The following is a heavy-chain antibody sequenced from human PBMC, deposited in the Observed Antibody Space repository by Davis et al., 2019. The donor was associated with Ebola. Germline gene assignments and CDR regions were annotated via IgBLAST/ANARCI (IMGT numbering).Heavy chain of an antibody. CDR1: GYSFTSYW. D-gene: IGHD4-17*01. CDR2: IYPGDSET. CDR3: ARHRPFGDYAIDY. Sequence: GESLKISCKGSGYSFTSYWIGWVRQMPGKGLECMGIIYPGDSETRYSPSFQGQVTISADKSITTAYLQWSSLKASDTAMYYCARHRPFGDYAIDYWGQGTLVTVSS. J-gene: IGHJ4*02. V-gene: IGHV5-51*01.